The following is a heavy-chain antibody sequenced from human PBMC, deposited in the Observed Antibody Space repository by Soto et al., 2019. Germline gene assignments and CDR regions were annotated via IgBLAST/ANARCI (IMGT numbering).Heavy chain of an antibody. J-gene: IGHJ4*02. D-gene: IGHD3-9*01. CDR3: ARRRPTGYYNY. CDR1: GFPFSDYY. Sequence: QVQLVESGGDLVKPGGSLRLSCAASGFPFSDYYMSWIRQAPGKGLEWVSSISSSSSDTNYAQSVKGRFTISRDNAKNSLHLQMNSLRAEDTAVHYCARRRPTGYYNYWGQGTLVTVSA. CDR2: ISSSSSDT. V-gene: IGHV3-11*05.